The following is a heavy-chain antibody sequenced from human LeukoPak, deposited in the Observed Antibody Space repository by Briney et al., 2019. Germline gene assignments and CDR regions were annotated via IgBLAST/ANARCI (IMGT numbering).Heavy chain of an antibody. D-gene: IGHD6-13*01. CDR1: GFTVSSNY. CDR2: IYSGGST. CDR3: ARGAGIAAAGAFDY. J-gene: IGHJ4*02. V-gene: IGHV3-53*01. Sequence: GGSLRLSCAASGFTVSSNYMSCVRQAPGKGLEWVSVIYSGGSTYYADSVKGRFTISRDNSKNTLYLQMNSLRAEDTAVYYCARGAGIAAAGAFDYWGQGTLVTVSS.